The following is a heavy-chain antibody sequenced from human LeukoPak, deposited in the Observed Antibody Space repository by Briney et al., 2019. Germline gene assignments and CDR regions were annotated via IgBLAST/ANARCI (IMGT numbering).Heavy chain of an antibody. CDR2: IYYSGST. Sequence: KASETLSLTCTVSGGSISSYYWSWIRQPPGKGLEWMGNIYYSGSTNYNTSLKSRVSISVDTAKNQFSLKLSSVTAADTAVYYCARDRRVYYDSSGYRYFDLWGRGTLVTVSS. J-gene: IGHJ2*01. CDR1: GGSISSYY. CDR3: ARDRRVYYDSSGYRYFDL. D-gene: IGHD3-22*01. V-gene: IGHV4-59*01.